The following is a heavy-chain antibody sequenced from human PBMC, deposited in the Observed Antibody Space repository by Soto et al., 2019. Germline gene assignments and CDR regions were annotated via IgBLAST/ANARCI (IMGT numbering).Heavy chain of an antibody. J-gene: IGHJ4*02. D-gene: IGHD5-18*01. CDR3: ARGTFSYGPNLHYFDF. V-gene: IGHV4-30-2*01. Sequence: SETLSLTCTVSGDSVSSGGASWSWIRPHPGKGLEWIGYIYYTGGTYYTPSLQSRLTVSLDSSRNQFSLKLYSVTAADTAIYYCARGTFSYGPNLHYFDFWGQGSLVTVSS. CDR1: GDSVSSGGAS. CDR2: IYYTGGT.